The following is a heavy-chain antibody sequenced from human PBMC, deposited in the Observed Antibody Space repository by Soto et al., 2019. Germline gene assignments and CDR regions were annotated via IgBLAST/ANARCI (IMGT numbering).Heavy chain of an antibody. D-gene: IGHD5-12*01. CDR2: MNPNSGNT. J-gene: IGHJ6*03. V-gene: IGHV1-8*01. CDR3: ARGSGYDYYYYMDV. CDR1: GYTFTSYD. Sequence: ASVKVSCKASGYTFTSYDINWVRQATGQGLEWMGWMNPNSGNTGYAQKFQGRVTMTRNTSISTAYMELSSLRSEDTAVYYCARGSGYDYYYYMDVWGEGTTVTVSS.